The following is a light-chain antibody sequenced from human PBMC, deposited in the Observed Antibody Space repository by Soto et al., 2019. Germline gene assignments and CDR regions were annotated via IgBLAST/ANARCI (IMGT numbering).Light chain of an antibody. Sequence: ASVSGSPGQSITISCTGTSSDVGGYDYVSWYQLHPGKAPKLMVFEVSNRPSGVSYRFSGSKSGNTASLTISGLQAEDEADYFCSSYSISTAYLFGTGTKVTVL. CDR2: EVS. CDR3: SSYSISTAYL. J-gene: IGLJ1*01. CDR1: SSDVGGYDY. V-gene: IGLV2-14*01.